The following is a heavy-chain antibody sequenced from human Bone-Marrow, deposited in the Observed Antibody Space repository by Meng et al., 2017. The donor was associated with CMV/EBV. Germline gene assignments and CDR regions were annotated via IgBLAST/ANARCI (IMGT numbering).Heavy chain of an antibody. D-gene: IGHD2-2*01. CDR2: ISSSSSYI. CDR1: GFTFSSYS. V-gene: IGHV3-21*01. Sequence: GESLKISCAASGFTFSSYSMNWVRQAPGKGLEWVSSISSSSSYIYYADSVKGRFTISRDNAKNSLYLQMNSLRAEDTAVYYCARGLTPSWGYYYGMDVWGQGTTVTGYS. J-gene: IGHJ6*01. CDR3: ARGLTPSWGYYYGMDV.